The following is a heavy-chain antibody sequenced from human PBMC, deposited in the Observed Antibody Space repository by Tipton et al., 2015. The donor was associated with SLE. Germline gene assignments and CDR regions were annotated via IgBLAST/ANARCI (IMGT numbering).Heavy chain of an antibody. V-gene: IGHV3-9*01. J-gene: IGHJ4*02. Sequence: RSLRLSCAASGFTFDDYAMHWVWQAPGKGLEWVSGISWNSGSIGYADSVKGRFTISRDNSKNSLYLQMNSLRTEDTALYYCAKGSLLYFDYWGQGTLVTVSS. CDR3: AKGSLLYFDY. CDR2: ISWNSGSI. D-gene: IGHD1-26*01. CDR1: GFTFDDYA.